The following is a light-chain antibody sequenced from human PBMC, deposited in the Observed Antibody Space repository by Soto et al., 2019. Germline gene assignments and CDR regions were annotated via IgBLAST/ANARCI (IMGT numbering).Light chain of an antibody. V-gene: IGKV3-15*01. CDR2: GAS. CDR1: QSISIT. J-gene: IGKJ4*01. Sequence: EIVMTQSPATLSVSPGERATLSCRASQSISITLAWYQQKPGQAPRLLIYGASTRATDIPARFSGSGSGTEFTLTISGLQSEDFAVYYCQQYNNWRRTFGGGTKVEI. CDR3: QQYNNWRRT.